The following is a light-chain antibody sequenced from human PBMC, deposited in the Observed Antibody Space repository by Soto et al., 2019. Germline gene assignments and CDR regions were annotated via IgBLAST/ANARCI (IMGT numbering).Light chain of an antibody. CDR2: EVT. V-gene: IGLV2-8*01. Sequence: QSALTQPPSASGSPGQSVTIPCTGTSSDVGRYDHVSWYQQHPGKAPKLTIYEVTRRPAGVPDRFSGSKSGNTASLTVSGLQAEDEAEYFCSSDAGNYNYVFGTGTKVTVL. CDR3: SSDAGNYNYV. J-gene: IGLJ1*01. CDR1: SSDVGRYDH.